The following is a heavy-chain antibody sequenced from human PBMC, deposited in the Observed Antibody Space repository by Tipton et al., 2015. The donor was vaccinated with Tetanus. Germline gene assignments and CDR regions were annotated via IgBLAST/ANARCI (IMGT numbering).Heavy chain of an antibody. D-gene: IGHD3-3*01. CDR1: NGSISSGGYY. Sequence: LRLSCSVSNGSISSGGYYWNWIRQSPGKGLEWLGNIYYTGDTDYNPSLRGRATISLDKAKNHFSLRLRSVTAADTALYYCVRSHVFRLTLFGEEIPRSGRFDPWGQGTLVTVSS. V-gene: IGHV4-61*03. CDR3: VRSHVFRLTLFGEEIPRSGRFDP. J-gene: IGHJ5*02. CDR2: IYYTGDT.